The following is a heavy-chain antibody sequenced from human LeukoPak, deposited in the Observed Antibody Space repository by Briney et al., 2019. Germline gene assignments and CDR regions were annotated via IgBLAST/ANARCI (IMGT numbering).Heavy chain of an antibody. CDR1: GFTFDDYA. Sequence: GGSLRLSCAASGFTFDDYAMHWVRHAPGKGLEWVSGISWNSGSIGYADSVKGRFTISRDNAKNSLYLQMNSLRAEDTAVYYCAREGVTTKYYYYYMDVWGKGTTVTVSS. CDR2: ISWNSGSI. V-gene: IGHV3-9*01. J-gene: IGHJ6*03. CDR3: AREGVTTKYYYYYMDV. D-gene: IGHD4-17*01.